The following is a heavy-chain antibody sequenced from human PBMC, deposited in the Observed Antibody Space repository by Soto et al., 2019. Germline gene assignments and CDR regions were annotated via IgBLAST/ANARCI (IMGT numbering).Heavy chain of an antibody. J-gene: IGHJ6*02. V-gene: IGHV1-69*12. CDR2: IIPIFGTA. CDR1: GGTFSSYA. D-gene: IGHD3-10*01. Sequence: QVQLVQSGAEVKKPGSSVKVSCKASGGTFSSYAISWVRQAPGQGLEWMGGIIPIFGTANYAQKFQGRVTITADESTTTAYRELRGLRYEDTAVYYCASRRRDGEMATSRFSYYYYYYGMDVWGQGTTVTVSS. CDR3: ASRRRDGEMATSRFSYYYYYYGMDV.